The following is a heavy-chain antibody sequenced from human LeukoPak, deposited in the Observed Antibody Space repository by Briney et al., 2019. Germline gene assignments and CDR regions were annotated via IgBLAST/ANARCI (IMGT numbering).Heavy chain of an antibody. CDR2: IWYDGSNK. CDR3: AKDRMATITGFDY. J-gene: IGHJ4*02. Sequence: PGGSLRLSCAASGFTFSSYAMSWVRQAPGKGLEWVAVIWYDGSNKYYADSVKGRFTISRDNSKNTLYLQMNSLRAEDTAVYYCAKDRMATITGFDYWGQGTLVTVSS. V-gene: IGHV3-33*06. D-gene: IGHD5-24*01. CDR1: GFTFSSYA.